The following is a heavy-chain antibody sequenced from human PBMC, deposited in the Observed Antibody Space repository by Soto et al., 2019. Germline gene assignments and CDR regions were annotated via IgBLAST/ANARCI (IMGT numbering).Heavy chain of an antibody. V-gene: IGHV4-34*01. CDR2: INHSGST. CDR1: GGSFSGYY. Sequence: SETLSLTCAVYGGSFSGYYWSWIRQPPGKGLEWIGEINHSGSTNYNPSLKSRVTISVDTSKNQFSLKLSSVTAADTAVYYCARGWGDDYYGSGSFDIWGQGTMVTVSS. D-gene: IGHD3-10*01. J-gene: IGHJ3*02. CDR3: ARGWGDDYYGSGSFDI.